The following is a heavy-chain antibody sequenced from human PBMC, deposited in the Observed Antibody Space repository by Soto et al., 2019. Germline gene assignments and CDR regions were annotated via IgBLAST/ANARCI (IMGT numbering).Heavy chain of an antibody. CDR3: XXXXXXXXXXXXXXXXXPXGGMXV. Sequence: EVQLLESGGGLVQPGGSLRLSCAASGFTFSSYAMSWVRQAPGKGLEWVSAISGSGGSTYYADSVKGRFTISRDNXXXXXXXXXXXXXXXXXXXXXXXXXXXXXXXXXXXXXXXPXGGMXVXXXGXXXTVSX. V-gene: IGHV3-23*01. CDR2: ISGSGGST. CDR1: GFTFSSYA. J-gene: IGHJ6*01.